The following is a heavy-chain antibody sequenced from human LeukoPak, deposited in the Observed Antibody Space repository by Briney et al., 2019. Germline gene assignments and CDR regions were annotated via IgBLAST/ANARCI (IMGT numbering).Heavy chain of an antibody. Sequence: GGSLRLSCAASGFTFSNYWVTWVRQAPGKGLEWVANIKQDESEKYYVDSVKGRFTISRDNAKNSLYLQMDSLRAEDTAVYYCARVLDSSTSRYQSLKYWGQGTLVTVSS. CDR1: GFTFSNYW. CDR3: ARVLDSSTSRYQSLKY. V-gene: IGHV3-7*01. J-gene: IGHJ4*02. D-gene: IGHD2-2*01. CDR2: IKQDESEK.